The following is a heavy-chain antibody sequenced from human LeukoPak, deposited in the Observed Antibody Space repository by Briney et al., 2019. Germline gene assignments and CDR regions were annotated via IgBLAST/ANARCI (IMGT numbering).Heavy chain of an antibody. CDR1: AAPLNNYY. D-gene: IGHD4-17*01. J-gene: IGHJ5*02. CDR3: AMQVEIYGDYNNWFDP. V-gene: IGHV4-59*08. Sequence: SETLSLTCTVSAAPLNNYYCNWVRQPPGKELEWIGNVDYSGSTRYNPSLQSRATMSLDSSKNQFSLRLTSVTAADMTVYLCAMQVEIYGDYNNWFDPWGQGARVTVSS. CDR2: VDYSGST.